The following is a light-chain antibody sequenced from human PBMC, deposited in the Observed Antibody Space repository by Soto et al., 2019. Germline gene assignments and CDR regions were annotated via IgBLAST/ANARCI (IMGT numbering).Light chain of an antibody. CDR1: QSISTY. CDR3: QQSSSTPWT. J-gene: IGKJ1*01. V-gene: IGKV1-39*01. CDR2: GAS. Sequence: DIQMTQSPSSLSASVGDRVTITCRASQSISTYLNWYQQKPGKAPNLLIYGASNLQSGVPSRFSGRGSGTDFTLTISSLQPEDFATYYCQQSSSTPWTFGQGTKVEIK.